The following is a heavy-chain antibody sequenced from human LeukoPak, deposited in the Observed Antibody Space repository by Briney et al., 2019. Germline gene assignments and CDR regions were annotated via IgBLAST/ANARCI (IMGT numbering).Heavy chain of an antibody. Sequence: SVKVSCKASGGTFISYAIRWVRQAPGQGREWRGGIIPIFGTSNYAQKFHGRVTITADESTSTAYMELSSLRSEDTAVYYCASGDGVVVPAAIWDAFDIWGQGTMVTVSS. V-gene: IGHV1-69*01. J-gene: IGHJ3*02. CDR3: ASGDGVVVPAAIWDAFDI. CDR1: GGTFISYA. CDR2: IIPIFGTS. D-gene: IGHD2-2*02.